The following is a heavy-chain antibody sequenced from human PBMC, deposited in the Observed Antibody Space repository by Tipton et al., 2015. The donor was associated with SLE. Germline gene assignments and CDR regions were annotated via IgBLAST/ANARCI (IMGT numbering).Heavy chain of an antibody. CDR1: NGSISSSPYY. Sequence: TLSLTCTVSNGSISSSPYYWGWIRQSPGKGLKWVGSIYYSGSTYYNPSLKSRVTISVDTSRNQCSLNLTSVTAADTAVYYCARGPYYYMDVWGKGTTVTVSS. J-gene: IGHJ6*03. V-gene: IGHV4-39*07. CDR2: IYYSGST. CDR3: ARGPYYYMDV.